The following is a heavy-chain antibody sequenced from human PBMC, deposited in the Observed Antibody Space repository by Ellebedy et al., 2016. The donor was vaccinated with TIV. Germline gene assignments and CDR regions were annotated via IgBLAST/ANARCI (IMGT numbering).Heavy chain of an antibody. CDR1: GLTFSSYG. CDR2: IRYDGSNK. D-gene: IGHD6-13*01. CDR3: AKDAIAAAGTGLYYGMDV. Sequence: GESLKISCAASGLTFSSYGMHWVRQAPGKGLEWVAFIRYDGSNKYYADSVKGRFTISRDNSKNTLYLQMNSLRAEDTAVYYCAKDAIAAAGTGLYYGMDVWGQGTTVIVSS. V-gene: IGHV3-30*02. J-gene: IGHJ6*02.